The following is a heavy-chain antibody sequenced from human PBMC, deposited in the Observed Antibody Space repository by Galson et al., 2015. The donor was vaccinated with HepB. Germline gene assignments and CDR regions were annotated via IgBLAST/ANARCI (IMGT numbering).Heavy chain of an antibody. V-gene: IGHV3-30-3*01. D-gene: IGHD1-26*01. CDR2: ISYDGSKK. CDR1: GFTFSNYA. Sequence: SLRLSCAASGFTFSNYAFYWVRQAPGKGLEWVAAISYDGSKKNFPDSVKGRFTISRDNSKNTIYLQMNNLRTEDTAVYYCARVDSGSSSGPSSYWGQGTLVTVSS. CDR3: ARVDSGSSSGPSSY. J-gene: IGHJ4*02.